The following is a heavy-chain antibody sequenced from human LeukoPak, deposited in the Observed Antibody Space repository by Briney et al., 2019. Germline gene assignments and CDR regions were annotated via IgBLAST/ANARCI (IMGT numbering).Heavy chain of an antibody. J-gene: IGHJ4*02. V-gene: IGHV1-18*01. Sequence: ASVSVSCTASGYTFTSYGISWVRQAPGQGVEWMGWISAYNGNTNYAQKLQGRVTITTDTSTSTAYIELSTLRSDDTAVYYCARTHYYDTSGYYYHFYFWGQGTLVTVSS. CDR2: ISAYNGNT. CDR3: ARTHYYDTSGYYYHFYF. D-gene: IGHD3-22*01. CDR1: GYTFTSYG.